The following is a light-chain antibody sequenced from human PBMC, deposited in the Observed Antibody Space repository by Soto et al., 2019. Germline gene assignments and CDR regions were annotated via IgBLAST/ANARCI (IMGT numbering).Light chain of an antibody. CDR2: YDS. V-gene: IGLV3-21*01. J-gene: IGLJ3*02. CDR1: NIGSKS. Sequence: SYELTQPPSVSVAPGKTASVACGGSNIGSKSVHWYQKKSGQAPVLVMYYDSDRPSGIPERFSGSNSRNTATLTISRVEAGDQVDHYCRVWDISSGHVVFGRGTKLTVL. CDR3: RVWDISSGHVV.